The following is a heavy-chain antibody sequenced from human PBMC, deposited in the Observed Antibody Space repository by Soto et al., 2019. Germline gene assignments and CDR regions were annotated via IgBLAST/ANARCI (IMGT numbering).Heavy chain of an antibody. V-gene: IGHV3-74*01. Sequence: VQLVESGGGLVQPGGSSRLSCFASGFAFDSYWMHWVRQAPGQGLEWVARISDDAARIDYATSVKGRFTIARDNAQNTPFLEMKDLRGDDTGIYYCTRGPRPSSTGTGAFWGRGVLVAVSS. CDR2: ISDDAARI. CDR3: TRGPRPSSTGTGAF. CDR1: GFAFDSYW. D-gene: IGHD1-1*01. J-gene: IGHJ4*02.